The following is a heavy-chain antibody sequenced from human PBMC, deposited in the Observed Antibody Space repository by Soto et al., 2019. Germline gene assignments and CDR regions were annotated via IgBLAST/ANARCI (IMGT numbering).Heavy chain of an antibody. CDR3: GKVLVGATGHTDSDS. CDR1: GGSIYRSGYY. V-gene: IGHV4-39*01. Sequence: QVQLQESGPGLVKPSETLSLTCTVSGGSIYRSGYYWGWIRQPPGRGLEWIGNIDYNGVTYSNPSIKSRVTISRDTSKNQFSLKVTSVTAADTALYYCGKVLVGATGHTDSDSWGPGTLVAVSS. CDR2: IDYNGVT. J-gene: IGHJ4*02. D-gene: IGHD2-15*01.